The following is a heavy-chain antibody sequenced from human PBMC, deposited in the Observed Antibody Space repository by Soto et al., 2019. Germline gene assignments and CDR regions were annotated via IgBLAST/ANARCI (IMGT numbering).Heavy chain of an antibody. CDR2: VIPIFGTA. V-gene: IGHV1-69*01. CDR3: ARELVVVVAVTYYYYGMDV. D-gene: IGHD2-15*01. Sequence: QVQLVQSGAEVKKPGSSVKVSCKASGGTFSSYAISWVRQAPGQGLEWMGGVIPIFGTANYAQKFQGRVTITADESKSTAYMELSSLRSEDTAVYYCARELVVVVAVTYYYYGMDVWGQGTTVTVSS. CDR1: GGTFSSYA. J-gene: IGHJ6*02.